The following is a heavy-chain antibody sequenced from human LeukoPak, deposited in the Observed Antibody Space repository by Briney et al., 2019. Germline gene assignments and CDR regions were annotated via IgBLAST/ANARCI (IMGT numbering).Heavy chain of an antibody. CDR1: GGSISSYY. CDR2: IYSNEAT. Sequence: ASETLSLTCTVSGGSISSYYWSWIRQPPGKGLGWIGYIYSNEATEYKPSPKSRVTISADTSKNQFSLKLTSATAADTAIYYCARRNDFHIWGQGTMVTVSS. J-gene: IGHJ3*02. V-gene: IGHV4-4*08. CDR3: ARRNDFHI.